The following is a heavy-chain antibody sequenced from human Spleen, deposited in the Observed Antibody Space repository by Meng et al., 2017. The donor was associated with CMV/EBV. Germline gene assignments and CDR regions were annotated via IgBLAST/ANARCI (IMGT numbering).Heavy chain of an antibody. CDR3: ARSRGDYYDSSGYYLFDH. Sequence: GESLKISCAASGFTFNTYAMHWVRQAPGKGLEWVAVMSSDGINKYYADSVKGRFTISRDSSKNTVYMQINSLRAEDTAVYYCARSRGDYYDSSGYYLFDHWGQGALVTVSS. D-gene: IGHD3-22*01. J-gene: IGHJ4*02. CDR1: GFTFNTYA. V-gene: IGHV3-30*04. CDR2: MSSDGINK.